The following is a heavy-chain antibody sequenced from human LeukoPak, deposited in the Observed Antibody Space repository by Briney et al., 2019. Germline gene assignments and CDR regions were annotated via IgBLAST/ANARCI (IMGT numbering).Heavy chain of an antibody. V-gene: IGHV4-59*01. D-gene: IGHD5-18*01. J-gene: IGHJ2*01. Sequence: NPSETLSLTCTVSGGSISSYYWSWFRQTPGKGPEWIGYIYYSGSTKYNPSLKSRVTISVDRSKNQFSLKLNSVTAADTAVYYCARYWGVQLWPHWYFDLWGRGSLVTVSS. CDR3: ARYWGVQLWPHWYFDL. CDR1: GGSISSYY. CDR2: IYYSGST.